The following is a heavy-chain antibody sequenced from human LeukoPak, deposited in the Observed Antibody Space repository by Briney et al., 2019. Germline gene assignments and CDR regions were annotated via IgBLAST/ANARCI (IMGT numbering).Heavy chain of an antibody. CDR2: TYYRSKLYN. Sequence: SQTLSLTCALSGDSVSSKSAAWNWIRQSASRGLEWLGRTYYRSKLYNEYAVSVKSRITINPDTSKNQFSLQLNSVAPEDTAVYYCARTTGHFDCWGQGTLVTVSS. CDR1: GDSVSSKSAA. J-gene: IGHJ4*02. V-gene: IGHV6-1*01. D-gene: IGHD2-8*02. CDR3: ARTTGHFDC.